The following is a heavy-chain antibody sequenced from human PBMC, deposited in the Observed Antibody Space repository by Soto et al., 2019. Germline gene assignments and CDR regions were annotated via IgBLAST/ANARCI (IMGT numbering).Heavy chain of an antibody. CDR3: ARMYNWNEVGAFDI. D-gene: IGHD1-20*01. CDR1: GGSISSGGYY. V-gene: IGHV4-31*01. CDR2: IYYSGST. Sequence: QVQLQESGPGLVKPSQTLSLTCTVSGGSISSGGYYWSWIRQHPGKGLEWIGYIYYSGSTYYNPSLTSLVTIAVDTSKNQFALKLSSVTAADTAVYYCARMYNWNEVGAFDIWGQGTMVTVSS. J-gene: IGHJ3*02.